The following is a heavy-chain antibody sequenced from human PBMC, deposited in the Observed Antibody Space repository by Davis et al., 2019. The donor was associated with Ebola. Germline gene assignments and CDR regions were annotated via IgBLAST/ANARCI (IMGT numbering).Heavy chain of an antibody. CDR1: GGSFSGYY. D-gene: IGHD3-16*01. J-gene: IGHJ6*02. CDR3: ARYWGVWGSYESYYYYYYGMDV. CDR2: INHSGST. V-gene: IGHV4-34*01. Sequence: SETLSLTCAVYGGSFSGYYWSWIRQPPGKGLEWIGEINHSGSTNYNPSLKSRVTISVDTSKNQFSLKLSSVTAADTAVYYCARYWGVWGSYESYYYYYYGMDVWGQGTTVTVSS.